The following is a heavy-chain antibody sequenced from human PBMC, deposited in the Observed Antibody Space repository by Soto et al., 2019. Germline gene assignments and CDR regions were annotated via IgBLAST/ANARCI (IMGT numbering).Heavy chain of an antibody. Sequence: PGGSLRLSCAASEFTVSSNYMNWVRQAPGKGLECVSTIYSGGSTYYADSVKGRFTISRDNAKNTLFLQMNSLRAEDTAVYYCAKERATTTAFDYWGQGALVTVSS. CDR2: IYSGGST. CDR3: AKERATTTAFDY. J-gene: IGHJ4*02. V-gene: IGHV3-53*01. D-gene: IGHD4-17*01. CDR1: EFTVSSNY.